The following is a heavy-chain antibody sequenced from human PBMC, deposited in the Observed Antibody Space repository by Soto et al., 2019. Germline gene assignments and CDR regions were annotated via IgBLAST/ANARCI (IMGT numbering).Heavy chain of an antibody. D-gene: IGHD6-19*01. CDR3: ARGSGYSSGWAYYFDY. CDR1: GGSFSGYY. Sequence: PSETLSLTCAVYGGSFSGYYWSWIRQPPGKGLEWIGEINHSGSTNYNPSLKSRVTISVDTSKNQFSLKLSSVTAADTAVYYCARGSGYSSGWAYYFDYWGQGTLVTVSS. CDR2: INHSGST. J-gene: IGHJ4*02. V-gene: IGHV4-34*01.